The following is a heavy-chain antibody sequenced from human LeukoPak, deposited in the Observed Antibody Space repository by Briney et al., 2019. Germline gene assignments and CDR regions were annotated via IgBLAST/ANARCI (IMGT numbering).Heavy chain of an antibody. CDR2: ISAYNGNT. Sequence: ASVKVSCKASGYTFTSYGISWVRQAPGQGLEWMGWISAYNGNTNYAQKLQGRVTMTTDTSTSTAYMELRSLRSDDTAVYYCARDRRCSGGSCYLPENWFDPWGQGTLVTVSS. CDR3: ARDRRCSGGSCYLPENWFDP. D-gene: IGHD2-15*01. V-gene: IGHV1-18*01. J-gene: IGHJ5*02. CDR1: GYTFTSYG.